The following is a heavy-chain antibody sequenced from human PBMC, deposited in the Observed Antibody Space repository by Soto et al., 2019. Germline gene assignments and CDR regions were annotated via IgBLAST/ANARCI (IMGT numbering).Heavy chain of an antibody. J-gene: IGHJ5*02. D-gene: IGHD3-22*01. V-gene: IGHV3-23*01. CDR1: GFSFSTYA. Sequence: EVVLLESGGGLVQPGESLRGSCAASGFSFSTYAMNWVRQAPGKGLEWVSGISGSGGSTNYADSVKGRFTISRDNSKNTLHLQMHSLRDEYTAVYYCAKSPTGGSSGLWADPLKTKWFDTWGQGTLVTVS. CDR2: ISGSGGST. CDR3: AKSPTGGSSGLWADPLKTKWFDT.